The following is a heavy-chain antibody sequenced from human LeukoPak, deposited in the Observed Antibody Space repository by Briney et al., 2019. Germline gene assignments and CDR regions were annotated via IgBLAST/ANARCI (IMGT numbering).Heavy chain of an antibody. D-gene: IGHD2-15*01. J-gene: IGHJ4*02. Sequence: PGGSLRLSCAASGFTFSSYSMNWVRQAPGKGLEWVSYISSSSSTIYYADSVKGRFTISRDNAENSLYLQMNSLRAEDTAVYYCARDRVGYFDYWGQGTLVTVSS. CDR1: GFTFSSYS. CDR3: ARDRVGYFDY. V-gene: IGHV3-48*01. CDR2: ISSSSSTI.